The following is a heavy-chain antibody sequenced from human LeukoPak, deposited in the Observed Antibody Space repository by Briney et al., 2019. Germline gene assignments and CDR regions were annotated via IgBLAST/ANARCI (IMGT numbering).Heavy chain of an antibody. V-gene: IGHV4-59*08. Sequence: GSLRLSCAASRFTFSSYAMSWVRQPPGKGLEWIGSIYYSGSTNYNPSLKSRVTISVDTSKNQFSLKLSSVTAADTAVYYCARHVGRYYFEYWGQGTLVNVSS. CDR3: ARHVGRYYFEY. CDR1: RFTFSSYA. CDR2: IYYSGST. J-gene: IGHJ4*02.